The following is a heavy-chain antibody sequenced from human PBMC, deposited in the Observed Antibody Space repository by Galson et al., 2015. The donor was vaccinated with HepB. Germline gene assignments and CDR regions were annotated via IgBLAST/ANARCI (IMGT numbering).Heavy chain of an antibody. CDR2: ISYDGSNK. Sequence: SLRLSCAASGFTFSSYAMHWVRQAPGKGLEWVAVISYDGSNKYYADSVKGRFTISRDNSKNTLYLQMNSLRAEDTAVYYCAREDPRAWFDPWGQGTLVTVSS. V-gene: IGHV3-30*04. CDR3: AREDPRAWFDP. J-gene: IGHJ5*02. CDR1: GFTFSSYA.